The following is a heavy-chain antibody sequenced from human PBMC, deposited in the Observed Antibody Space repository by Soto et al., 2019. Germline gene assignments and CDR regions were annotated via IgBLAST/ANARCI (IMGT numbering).Heavy chain of an antibody. CDR3: ARGYDILTGHDAFDI. D-gene: IGHD3-9*01. V-gene: IGHV3-53*01. Sequence: GGSLRLSCAASGFTVSSNYMSWVRQAPGKGLEWVSVIYSGGSTYYADSMKGRFTISRDNSKNTLYLQMNSLRAEDTAVYYCARGYDILTGHDAFDIWGQGTMVTVSS. CDR2: IYSGGST. J-gene: IGHJ3*02. CDR1: GFTVSSNY.